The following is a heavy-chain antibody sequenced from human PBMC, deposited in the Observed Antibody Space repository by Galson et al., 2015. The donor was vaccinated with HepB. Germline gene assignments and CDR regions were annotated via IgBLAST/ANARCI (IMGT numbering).Heavy chain of an antibody. D-gene: IGHD2-15*01. J-gene: IGHJ4*02. Sequence: SLRLSCAGSGYTFSSYTMSWARQAPGKGLEWISYITTGGNSLFYLDSVKDRFTISRDNANSSLYLQMNSLRDEDTAVYFCARSPWSPPYFDHWGQGTLVTVSS. CDR3: ARSPWSPPYFDH. V-gene: IGHV3-48*02. CDR1: GYTFSSYT. CDR2: ITTGGNSL.